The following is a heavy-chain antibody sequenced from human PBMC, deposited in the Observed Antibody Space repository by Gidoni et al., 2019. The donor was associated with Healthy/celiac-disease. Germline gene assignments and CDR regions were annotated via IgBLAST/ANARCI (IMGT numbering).Heavy chain of an antibody. Sequence: QVQLQQWGEGLLKPSETLSLTCAVYGGSFSGYYWSWIRQPPGRGLEWIGEINHSGSTNYNPSLKSRVTISVDTSKNQFSLKLSSVTAADTAVYYCARVAEIVTTVTTSLLFDYWGQGTLVTVSS. CDR3: ARVAEIVTTVTTSLLFDY. J-gene: IGHJ4*02. CDR1: GGSFSGYY. D-gene: IGHD4-17*01. CDR2: INHSGST. V-gene: IGHV4-34*01.